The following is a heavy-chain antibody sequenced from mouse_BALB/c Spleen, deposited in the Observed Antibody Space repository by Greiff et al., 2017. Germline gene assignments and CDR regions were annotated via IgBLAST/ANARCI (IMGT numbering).Heavy chain of an antibody. J-gene: IGHJ2*01. CDR1: GFTFSSYG. CDR3: ARVSTTVVENFDY. CDR2: INSNGGST. D-gene: IGHD1-1*01. V-gene: IGHV5-6-3*01. Sequence: EVQLVESGGGLVQPGGSLKLSCAASGFTFSSYGMSWVRQTPDKRLELVATINSNGGSTYYPDSVKGRFTISRDNAKNTLYLQMSSLKSEDTAMYYCARVSTTVVENFDYWGQGTTLTVSA.